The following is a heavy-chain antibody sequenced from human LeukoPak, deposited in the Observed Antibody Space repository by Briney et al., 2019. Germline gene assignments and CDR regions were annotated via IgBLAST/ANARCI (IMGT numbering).Heavy chain of an antibody. CDR2: ISGSGEST. V-gene: IGHV3-23*01. CDR3: AKDEGSGWYYFDY. D-gene: IGHD6-19*01. Sequence: GGSLRLSCAASGFTFSTYPMSWVRQAPGKGLERVSGISGSGESTYYADSVKGRFTISRDISKNTLYLQMNSLRAEDTAVYYCAKDEGSGWYYFDYWGQGSLVTVSS. J-gene: IGHJ4*02. CDR1: GFTFSTYP.